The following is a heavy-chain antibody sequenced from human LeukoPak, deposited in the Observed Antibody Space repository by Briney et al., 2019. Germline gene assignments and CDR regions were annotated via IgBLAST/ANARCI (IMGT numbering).Heavy chain of an antibody. CDR3: ANGRDIVVVPAAMEFDY. J-gene: IGHJ4*02. D-gene: IGHD2-2*01. V-gene: IGHV3-23*01. CDR1: GFTFSSYA. Sequence: GSLRLSCAASGFTFSSYAMSWVRQAPGKGLEWVSAISGSGGSTYYADSVKGRFTISRDNSKNTLYLQMNSLRAEDTAVYYCANGRDIVVVPAAMEFDYWGQGTLVTVSS. CDR2: ISGSGGST.